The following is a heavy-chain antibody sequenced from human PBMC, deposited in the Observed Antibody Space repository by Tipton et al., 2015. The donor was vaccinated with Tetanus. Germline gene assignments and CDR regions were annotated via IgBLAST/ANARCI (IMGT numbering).Heavy chain of an antibody. D-gene: IGHD3-22*01. Sequence: SLRLSCAASGFTFSSYGMHWVRQAPGKGLEWVSLIYGGGVTYYADSVKGRFTISRDNSKNTVYLQMSSLRAEDTAVYYCARQWDSIGLSAFDIWGQGTMVTVSS. J-gene: IGHJ3*02. CDR2: IYGGGVT. V-gene: IGHV3-66*04. CDR3: ARQWDSIGLSAFDI. CDR1: GFTFSSYG.